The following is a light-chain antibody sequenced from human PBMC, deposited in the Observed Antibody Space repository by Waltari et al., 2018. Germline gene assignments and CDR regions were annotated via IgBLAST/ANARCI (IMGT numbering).Light chain of an antibody. CDR2: AAS. CDR1: QGISSY. Sequence: AIRMTQSPSSFSASTGDRVTINCRASQGISSYLAWYQQKPGKAPKLLIYAASTLQSGVPSRFSGSGSGTDFTLTISCLQSEDFATYYCQQYYSYLPITFGQGTRLEIK. J-gene: IGKJ5*01. V-gene: IGKV1-8*01. CDR3: QQYYSYLPIT.